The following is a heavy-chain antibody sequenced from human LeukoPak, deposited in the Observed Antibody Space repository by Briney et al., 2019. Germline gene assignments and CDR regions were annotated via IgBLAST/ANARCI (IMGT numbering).Heavy chain of an antibody. J-gene: IGHJ4*02. Sequence: GGSLRLSCAASGFTFSSYSMNWVRQAPGKGLEWVSYISSSSTIYYADSVKGRFTISRDPSKNTLHLQMNSLRGEDTAIYYCAKRIRDGYNTPIDDWGQGTLVTVSS. D-gene: IGHD5-24*01. V-gene: IGHV3-48*01. CDR2: ISSSSTI. CDR1: GFTFSSYS. CDR3: AKRIRDGYNTPIDD.